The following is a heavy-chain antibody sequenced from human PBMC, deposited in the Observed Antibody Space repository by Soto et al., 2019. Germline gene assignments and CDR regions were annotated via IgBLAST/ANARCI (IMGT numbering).Heavy chain of an antibody. D-gene: IGHD1-26*01. CDR3: ARDRSGGSYYGDFDY. V-gene: IGHV4-59*01. CDR2: IYYSGST. J-gene: IGHJ4*02. CDR1: GGSISSYY. Sequence: SETLSLTGAVSGGSISSYYWSWIRQPPGKGLEWIGYIYYSGSTNYNPSLKSRVTISVDTSKNQFSLKLSSVTAADTAVYYCARDRSGGSYYGDFDYWGQGTLVTVSS.